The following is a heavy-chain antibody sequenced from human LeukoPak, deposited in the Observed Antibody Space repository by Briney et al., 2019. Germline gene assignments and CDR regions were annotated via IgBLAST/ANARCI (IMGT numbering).Heavy chain of an antibody. Sequence: SVKVSCKASGGTFISYAISWVRQAPGQGLEWMGGIIPIFGTANYAQKFQGRVTITADESTSTAYMELSSLRSEDTAVYYCARTASRDGYNYAPDYWGQGTLVTVSS. V-gene: IGHV1-69*01. CDR2: IIPIFGTA. CDR3: ARTASRDGYNYAPDY. J-gene: IGHJ4*02. CDR1: GGTFISYA. D-gene: IGHD5-24*01.